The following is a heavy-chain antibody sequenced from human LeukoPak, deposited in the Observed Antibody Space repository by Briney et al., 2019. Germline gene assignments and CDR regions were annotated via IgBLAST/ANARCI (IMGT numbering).Heavy chain of an antibody. CDR1: GGSISSRTYY. J-gene: IGHJ4*02. Sequence: SETLSLTCTVSGGSISSRTYYWGWIRQPPGKGLGWIGSIFYSGSSYYNPSLKSRVTISVDTSKNHFSLKLTSVTAADTAVYYCARDSGSYSFDCWGQGTLVTVSS. CDR3: ARDSGSYSFDC. V-gene: IGHV4-39*02. CDR2: IFYSGSS. D-gene: IGHD1-26*01.